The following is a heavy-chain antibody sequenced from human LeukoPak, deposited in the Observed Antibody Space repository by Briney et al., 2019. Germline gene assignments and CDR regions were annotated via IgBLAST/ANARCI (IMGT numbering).Heavy chain of an antibody. D-gene: IGHD2-2*01. CDR2: INPNSGVT. CDR3: ASELTETRYCSSTSCPTSMDV. V-gene: IGHV1-2*02. CDR1: GYTFTGYY. Sequence: ASGKVSCKASGYTFTGYYMHWVRQAPGQGLKWMGWINPNSGVTKYAQKFQGRVTMTRDTSISTAYMELSRLRSDDTAVYYCASELTETRYCSSTSCPTSMDVWGKGTTVTVSS. J-gene: IGHJ6*03.